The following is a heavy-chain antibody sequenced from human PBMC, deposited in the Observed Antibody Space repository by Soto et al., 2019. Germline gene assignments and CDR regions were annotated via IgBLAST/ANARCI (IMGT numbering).Heavy chain of an antibody. V-gene: IGHV3-23*01. CDR1: GFTFDNYA. D-gene: IGHD4-4*01. Sequence: GGSLRLSCAASGFTFDNYAMSWVRQAPGKGLEWVSAISGTGGSTNYADSVKGRFTISRDNSKNMLYLQMNSLRAEDTALYYCAKDRGPHDYSLYFFDYWGQGILVTVSS. CDR3: AKDRGPHDYSLYFFDY. J-gene: IGHJ4*02. CDR2: ISGTGGST.